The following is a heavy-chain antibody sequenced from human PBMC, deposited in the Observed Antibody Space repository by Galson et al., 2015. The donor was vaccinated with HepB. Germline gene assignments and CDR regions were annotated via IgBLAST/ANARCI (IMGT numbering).Heavy chain of an antibody. V-gene: IGHV3-7*01. Sequence: SLRLSCAASGFTFSSYWMSWVRQAPGKGLEWVANIKQGGSEKYYVDSVKGRFTISRDNAKNSLYLQMNSLRAEDTAVYYCARGGGVATILVNYYYYGMDVWGQGTTVTVSS. CDR2: IKQGGSEK. D-gene: IGHD5-12*01. J-gene: IGHJ6*02. CDR1: GFTFSSYW. CDR3: ARGGGVATILVNYYYYGMDV.